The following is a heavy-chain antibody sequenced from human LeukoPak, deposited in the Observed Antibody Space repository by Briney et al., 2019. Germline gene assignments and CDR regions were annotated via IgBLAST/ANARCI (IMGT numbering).Heavy chain of an antibody. CDR3: ARADFVDAGPYLIGP. V-gene: IGHV1-2*02. J-gene: IGHJ5*02. D-gene: IGHD3-3*01. CDR2: INPKSGRT. CDR1: GYSFTDYY. Sequence: ASVRVSCKTSGYSFTDYYIHWVRQAPGQGLEWMGWINPKSGRTSSARKFQDRVTMTRDPSISTVYMDMAWLTSDDTAIYFCARADFVDAGPYLIGPWGQGTLVTVSS.